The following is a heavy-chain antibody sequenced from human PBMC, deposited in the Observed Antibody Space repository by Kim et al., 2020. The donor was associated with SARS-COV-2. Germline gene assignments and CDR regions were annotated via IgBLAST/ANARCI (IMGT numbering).Heavy chain of an antibody. D-gene: IGHD3-10*01. J-gene: IGHJ6*02. CDR1: GYTFTSYD. Sequence: ASVKVSCKASGYTFTSYDINWVRQATGQGLEWMGWMNPNSGNTGYAQKFQGRVTMTRNTSISTAYMELSSLRSEDTAVYYCARGGRAGGFRELSIYYYYGMAVWGLGTTVTVSS. CDR3: ARGGRAGGFRELSIYYYYGMAV. V-gene: IGHV1-8*01. CDR2: MNPNSGNT.